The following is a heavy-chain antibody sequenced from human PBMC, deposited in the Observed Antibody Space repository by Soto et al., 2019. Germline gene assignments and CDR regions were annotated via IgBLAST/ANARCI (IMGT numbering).Heavy chain of an antibody. CDR3: ARTSNSNILIH. Sequence: ASETLSPTCTVSGGSISSGGYHWSWARQHPGKGLEWIGYIYYSGSTYYNPSLKSRVTISVDTSKNQFSLKLSSVTAADTAVYYCARTSNSNILIHWGQGTLVTVSS. D-gene: IGHD1-1*01. CDR1: GGSISSGGYH. CDR2: IYYSGST. J-gene: IGHJ4*02. V-gene: IGHV4-31*03.